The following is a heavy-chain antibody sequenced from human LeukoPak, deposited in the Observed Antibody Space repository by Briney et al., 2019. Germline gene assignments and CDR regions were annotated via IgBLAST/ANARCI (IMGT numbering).Heavy chain of an antibody. CDR2: ISGGSSIT. D-gene: IGHD3-10*01. CDR3: ARGGAQRYGSLFDH. V-gene: IGHV3-48*03. Sequence: AGSLRLSCVASGFTFTSYEMNWVRQAPGKGLEWLAYISGGSSITDYADSVKGRFTISRDDTKNSLCLQMNSLRAGDTAVYYCARGGAQRYGSLFDHWGQGTLVTVSS. CDR1: GFTFTSYE. J-gene: IGHJ4*02.